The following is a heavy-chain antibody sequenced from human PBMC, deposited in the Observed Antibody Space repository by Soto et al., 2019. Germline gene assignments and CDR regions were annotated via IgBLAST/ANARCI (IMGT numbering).Heavy chain of an antibody. Sequence: PGGSLRLSCAASGFTFSDYYMSWIRQAPGKGLEWVSYISSSGSTIYYADSVKGRFTTSRDNAKNSLYLQMNSLRAEDTAVYYCASPLPVRGVRDAFDIWGQGTMVTVSS. D-gene: IGHD3-10*01. CDR3: ASPLPVRGVRDAFDI. J-gene: IGHJ3*02. CDR2: ISSSGSTI. V-gene: IGHV3-11*01. CDR1: GFTFSDYY.